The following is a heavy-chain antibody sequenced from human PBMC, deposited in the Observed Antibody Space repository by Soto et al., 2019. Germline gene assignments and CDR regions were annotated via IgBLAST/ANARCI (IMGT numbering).Heavy chain of an antibody. D-gene: IGHD6-13*01. CDR3: ARLIAEGAFDI. Sequence: SETLSLTCTVSGGSISSSSYYWGWIRQPPGKGLEWIGSIYYSGSTYYNPSLKSRVTISVDTSKNQFSLKLSSVTAADTAVYYCARLIAEGAFDIWGQGTMVTVSS. CDR1: GGSISSSSYY. V-gene: IGHV4-39*01. CDR2: IYYSGST. J-gene: IGHJ3*02.